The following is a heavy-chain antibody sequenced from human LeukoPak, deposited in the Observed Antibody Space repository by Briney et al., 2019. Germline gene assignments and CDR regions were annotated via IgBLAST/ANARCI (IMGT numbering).Heavy chain of an antibody. Sequence: PGGSLRLSWAAPGFTFSSSAMSWARQVPGRGWEGVSGISASGGSTSYADSVRGRFTISRDNSKNTLYVQMNSLRDEDTAVYYCAKDQRWGSPHYLDSWGQGTLVTVSS. J-gene: IGHJ4*02. CDR1: GFTFSSSA. CDR3: AKDQRWGSPHYLDS. D-gene: IGHD2-21*01. CDR2: ISASGGST. V-gene: IGHV3-23*01.